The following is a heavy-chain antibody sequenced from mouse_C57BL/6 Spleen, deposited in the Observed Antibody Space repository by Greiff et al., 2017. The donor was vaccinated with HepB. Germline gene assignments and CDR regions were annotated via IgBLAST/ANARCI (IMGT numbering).Heavy chain of an antibody. CDR2: ISDGGSYT. J-gene: IGHJ3*01. CDR3: ARGFAY. CDR1: GFTFSSYA. Sequence: EVKLVESGGGLVKPGGSLKLSCAASGFTFSSYAMSWVRQTPEKRLEWVATISDGGSYTYYPDNVKGRFTISRDNAKNNLYLQMSHLKSEDTAMYYCARGFAYWVQGTLVTVSA. V-gene: IGHV5-4*03.